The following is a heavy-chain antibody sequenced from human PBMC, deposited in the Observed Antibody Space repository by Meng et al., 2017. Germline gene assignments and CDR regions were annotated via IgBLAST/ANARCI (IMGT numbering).Heavy chain of an antibody. D-gene: IGHD1-26*01. CDR3: ARDPYSGSYYERVRAFDI. Sequence: ASLKVSCKASGYTFTSYYMHWVRQAPGQGLEWMGIINPSGGSTSYAQKFQGRVTMTRDTSTSTVYMELSSLRSEDTAVYYCARDPYSGSYYERVRAFDIWGQGTRVTVSS. J-gene: IGHJ3*02. CDR1: GYTFTSYY. CDR2: INPSGGST. V-gene: IGHV1-46*01.